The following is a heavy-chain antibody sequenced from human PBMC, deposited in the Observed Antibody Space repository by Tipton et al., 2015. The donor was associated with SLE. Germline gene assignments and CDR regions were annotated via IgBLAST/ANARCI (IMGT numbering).Heavy chain of an antibody. CDR3: ARMPNDSTGYCDF. CDR1: GGSISSGGYY. J-gene: IGHJ4*02. D-gene: IGHD3-22*01. V-gene: IGHV4-31*03. CDR2: IFYRGNT. Sequence: TLSLTCSVSGGSISSGGYYWSWIRQHPGKGLEWIGYIFYRGNTFYNPSLKSRLTISIDTSSNQFSLKLSSVTAADTAVYFCARMPNDSTGYCDFWGRGTLVTVSS.